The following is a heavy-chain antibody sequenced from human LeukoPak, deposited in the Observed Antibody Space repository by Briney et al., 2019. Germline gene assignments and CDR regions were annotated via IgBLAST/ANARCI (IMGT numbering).Heavy chain of an antibody. CDR2: INHSGSS. D-gene: IGHD2-15*01. J-gene: IGHJ4*02. Sequence: SETLSLTCAVYGGSFSGYYWSWIRQPPGKGLEWIGEINHSGSSNYNPSLKSRVTISVDTSKNQFSLKLSSVTAADTAVYYCARVICSGGSCRFDYWGQGTLVTVSS. CDR1: GGSFSGYY. CDR3: ARVICSGGSCRFDY. V-gene: IGHV4-34*01.